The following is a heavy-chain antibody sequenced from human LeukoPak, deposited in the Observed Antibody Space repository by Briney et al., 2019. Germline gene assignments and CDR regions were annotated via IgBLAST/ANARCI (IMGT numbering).Heavy chain of an antibody. CDR1: GFTFSSYA. D-gene: IGHD6-19*01. CDR2: ISGSGGST. Sequence: GGSLRLSCAASGFTFSSYAMSWVRQAPGKGLEWVSAISGSGGSTYYADSVKGRFTISRDNSKSTLYLQMNSLRAEDTAVYYCAKGDGGASSGWYGLFDYWGQGTLVTVSS. CDR3: AKGDGGASSGWYGLFDY. J-gene: IGHJ4*02. V-gene: IGHV3-23*01.